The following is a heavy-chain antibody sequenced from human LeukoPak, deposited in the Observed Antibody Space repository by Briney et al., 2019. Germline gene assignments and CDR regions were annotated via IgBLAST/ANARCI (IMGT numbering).Heavy chain of an antibody. V-gene: IGHV4-59*01. CDR3: ARAVITFGGVVAKGFDC. Sequence: SETLSLTCTVSGGSFSTYYWSWIRQPPGKGLEWIGYMHYSGSTDYNPSLKSRVTISLGTSKNQFSLNLSSVTAADTAVYYCARAVITFGGVVAKGFDCWGQGTLVTVYS. J-gene: IGHJ4*02. CDR1: GGSFSTYY. CDR2: MHYSGST. D-gene: IGHD3-16*02.